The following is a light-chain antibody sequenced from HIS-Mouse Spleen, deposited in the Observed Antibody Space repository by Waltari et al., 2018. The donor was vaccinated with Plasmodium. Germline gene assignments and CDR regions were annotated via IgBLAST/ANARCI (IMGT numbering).Light chain of an antibody. CDR1: QSVRSSH. V-gene: IGKV3-20*01. CDR2: GAS. J-gene: IGKJ4*01. Sequence: ELVLTQSPGTLSLSPGERATLSCTASQSVRSSHLAWYQRKPGQAPRLLIYGASSGATGIPDRFSGSGSGTDFTLTISRLEPEDFAVYYCQQYGSSPLTFGGGTKVEIK. CDR3: QQYGSSPLT.